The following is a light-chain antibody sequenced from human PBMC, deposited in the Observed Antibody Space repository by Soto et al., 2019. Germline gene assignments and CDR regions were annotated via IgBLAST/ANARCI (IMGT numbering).Light chain of an antibody. CDR3: CSYTSSDTYV. CDR2: DVS. J-gene: IGLJ1*01. V-gene: IGLV2-14*01. CDR1: SSDVGGYDF. Sequence: SALTQPASVSGSPGQSITISCTGTSSDVGGYDFVSWYQQHPGKAPKVMIYDVSNRPSGVSNRFSGSKSGNTASLTISGLQAEDEADYYCCSYTSSDTYVFGTGTRSPS.